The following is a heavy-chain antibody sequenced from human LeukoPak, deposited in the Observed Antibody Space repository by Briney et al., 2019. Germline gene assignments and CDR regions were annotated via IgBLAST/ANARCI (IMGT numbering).Heavy chain of an antibody. J-gene: IGHJ4*02. Sequence: GGSLRLSCAASGFTFSHAWMSWVRQAPGKGLEWVSVISGSGRRTQYADSVKGRFTISRDNSKNSLYLQMNSLRAEDTAVYYCARVTGGQWLALFDYWGQGTLVTVSS. CDR3: ARVTGGQWLALFDY. CDR1: GFTFSHAW. CDR2: ISGSGRRT. D-gene: IGHD6-19*01. V-gene: IGHV3-23*01.